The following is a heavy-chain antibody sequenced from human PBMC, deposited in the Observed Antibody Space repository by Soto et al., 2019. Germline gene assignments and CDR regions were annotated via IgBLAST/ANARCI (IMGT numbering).Heavy chain of an antibody. Sequence: PGGSLRLSCAASGFTFSSYAMHWVRQAPGKGLEWVAVISYDGSNKYYADSVKGRFTISRDNSKNTLYLQMNSLRAEDTAVYYCARDSSITMIVVVITYFDYWGQGTLVTVSS. CDR1: GFTFSSYA. V-gene: IGHV3-30-3*01. J-gene: IGHJ4*02. CDR3: ARDSSITMIVVVITYFDY. D-gene: IGHD3-22*01. CDR2: ISYDGSNK.